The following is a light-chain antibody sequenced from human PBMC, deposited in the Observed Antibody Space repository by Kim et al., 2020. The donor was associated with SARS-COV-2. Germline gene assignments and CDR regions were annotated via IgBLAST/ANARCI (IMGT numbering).Light chain of an antibody. CDR1: QSIINN. V-gene: IGKV3-15*01. CDR2: GAS. Sequence: EIVMTQSPATLSVSPGETATLSCRASQSIINNLAWYQQKPGQAPRLLISGASTRATGIPARFSGSGSGTEFTLTINSLQSEDFALYYCQQYNSWLITFGQGTRLEIK. J-gene: IGKJ5*01. CDR3: QQYNSWLIT.